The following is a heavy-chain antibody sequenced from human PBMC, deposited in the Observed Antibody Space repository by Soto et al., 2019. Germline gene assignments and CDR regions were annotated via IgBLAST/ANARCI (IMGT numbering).Heavy chain of an antibody. V-gene: IGHV4-39*01. CDR1: GGSISSGSYH. CDR2: THYSGSA. Sequence: SETLSLTCTVSGGSISSGSYHWGWIRQAPGKGLEWIGNTHYSGSAYYNPSLKSRVTISVDTSNSQVSLRLSSVTAADTAIYYCARTATWLDPWGQGTQVTVSS. J-gene: IGHJ5*02. CDR3: ARTATWLDP.